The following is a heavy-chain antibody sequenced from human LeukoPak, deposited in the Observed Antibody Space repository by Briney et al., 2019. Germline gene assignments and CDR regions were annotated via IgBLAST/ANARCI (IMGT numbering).Heavy chain of an antibody. Sequence: PSETLSLTCAVYGGSFSGYYWSWIRQPPGKGLEWIGEINHSGSTNYNPSLKSRVTISVDTSKNQFSLKLSSVTAADTAVYYCASFTGGSGGYYSPLSWGQGTLVTVSS. J-gene: IGHJ5*02. D-gene: IGHD3-10*01. CDR1: GGSFSGYY. CDR2: INHSGST. V-gene: IGHV4-34*01. CDR3: ASFTGGSGGYYSPLS.